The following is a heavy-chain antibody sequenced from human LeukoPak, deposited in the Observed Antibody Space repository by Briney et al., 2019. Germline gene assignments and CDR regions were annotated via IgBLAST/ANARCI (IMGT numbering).Heavy chain of an antibody. CDR2: IYTSGST. J-gene: IGHJ5*02. CDR1: GSIXXXY. V-gene: IGHV4-4*07. Sequence: GSIXXXYWSWIRQXAGKGLEWIGRIYTSGSTNYNPSLKSRVTMSVDTSKNQFSLKLSSVTAADTAVYYCARDQELAEYNWFDPWGQGTLVTVSS. D-gene: IGHD2/OR15-2a*01. CDR3: ARDQELAEYNWFDP.